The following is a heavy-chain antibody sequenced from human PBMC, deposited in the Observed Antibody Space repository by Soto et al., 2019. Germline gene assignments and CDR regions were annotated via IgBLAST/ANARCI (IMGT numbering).Heavy chain of an antibody. D-gene: IGHD2-21*02. CDR1: GGSISIYY. CDR3: ARENVTGGWWFDP. J-gene: IGHJ5*02. V-gene: IGHV4-4*07. CDR2: IYTSGST. Sequence: PSETLSLTCTVSGGSISIYYWSLIRQPAGKGLEWIGRIYTSGSTNYNPSLKSRVTMSVDTSKNQFSLKLSSVTAADTAVYYCARENVTGGWWFDPWGQGTRFTISS.